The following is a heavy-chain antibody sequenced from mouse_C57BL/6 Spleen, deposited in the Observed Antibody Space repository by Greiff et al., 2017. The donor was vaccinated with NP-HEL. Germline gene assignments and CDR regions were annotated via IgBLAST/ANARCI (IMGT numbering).Heavy chain of an antibody. Sequence: EVQLQESGPELVKPGASVKISCKASGYSFTGYYMNWVKQSPEKSLEWIGEINPSTGGTTYNQKFKAKATLTVDKYSSTAYMQLKSLTSEDSAVYYCARSSYGNYAYFDYWGQGTTLTVSS. CDR3: ARSSYGNYAYFDY. J-gene: IGHJ2*01. V-gene: IGHV1-42*01. D-gene: IGHD2-1*01. CDR2: INPSTGGT. CDR1: GYSFTGYY.